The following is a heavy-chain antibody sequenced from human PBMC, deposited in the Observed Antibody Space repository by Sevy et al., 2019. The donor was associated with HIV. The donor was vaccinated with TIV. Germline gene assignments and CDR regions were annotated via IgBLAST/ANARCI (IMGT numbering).Heavy chain of an antibody. CDR2: ISAYNSKT. D-gene: IGHD6-6*01. CDR3: ARDGKVYSSSSGDYYYNGMDV. J-gene: IGHJ6*02. Sequence: ASVKVSCKASGYTFTSYGITWVRQAPGQGLEWMGWISAYNSKTNFAQEFQDKFTMTTDTSTSTAYLELRSLTSDDTAVYYCARDGKVYSSSSGDYYYNGMDVWGQGTTVTVSS. CDR1: GYTFTSYG. V-gene: IGHV1-18*04.